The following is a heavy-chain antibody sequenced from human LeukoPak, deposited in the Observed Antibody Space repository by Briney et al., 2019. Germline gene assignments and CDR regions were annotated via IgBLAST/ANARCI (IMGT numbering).Heavy chain of an antibody. D-gene: IGHD1-20*01. V-gene: IGHV1-18*01. Sequence: ASVKVSCKASGGTFSSYAISWVRQAPGQGLEWMGWISAYSGNTNYAQKLQGRVTMTTDTSTSTAYMELRSLRSDDTAVYYCARYLYNWNYVDYWGQGTLVTVSS. CDR3: ARYLYNWNYVDY. CDR1: GGTFSSYA. CDR2: ISAYSGNT. J-gene: IGHJ4*02.